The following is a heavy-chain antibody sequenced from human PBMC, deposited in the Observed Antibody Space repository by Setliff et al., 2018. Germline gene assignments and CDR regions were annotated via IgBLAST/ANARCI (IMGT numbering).Heavy chain of an antibody. V-gene: IGHV4-34*01. CDR1: GGPFSGYY. Sequence: PSETLSLTCAVQGGPFSGYYWSWIRQPPGKGLEWIGEINHSGSTNYNPSLKSRVTISVDTSKNQFSLKLSAVTAADTAVYYCARDVGGEGYFDSWGQGTLVTVSS. CDR2: INHSGST. CDR3: ARDVGGEGYFDS. J-gene: IGHJ4*02. D-gene: IGHD3-10*01.